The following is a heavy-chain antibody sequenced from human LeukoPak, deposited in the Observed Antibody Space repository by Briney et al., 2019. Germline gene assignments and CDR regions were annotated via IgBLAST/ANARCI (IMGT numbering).Heavy chain of an antibody. Sequence: SETLSLTCTVSGGSISSYYWSWIRQPAGKGLEWIGRIYTSGSTNYNPSLKSRVTMSVDTSKNQFSLKLSSVTAADTAVYYCARDLYYYDSSGYSAFDIWGQGTMVTVSS. CDR1: GGSISSYY. J-gene: IGHJ3*02. D-gene: IGHD3-22*01. V-gene: IGHV4-4*07. CDR2: IYTSGST. CDR3: ARDLYYYDSSGYSAFDI.